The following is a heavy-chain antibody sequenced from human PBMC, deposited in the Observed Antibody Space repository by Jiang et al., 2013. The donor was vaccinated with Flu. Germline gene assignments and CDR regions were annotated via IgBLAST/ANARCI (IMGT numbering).Heavy chain of an antibody. V-gene: IGHV1-46*03. CDR3: ARFKDDDGIEYGMDV. CDR2: VHPSGGNT. J-gene: IGHJ6*02. D-gene: IGHD4-23*01. Sequence: GAEVKKPGASVKVSCKASGYTFTGYYIYWVRQAPGQGLEWMGRVHPSGGNTKYAQNFQGRVSMTRDTSTSTVYMELSSLRSEDTAVYFCARFKDDDGIEYGMDVWGQGTTVTVSS. CDR1: GYTFTGYY.